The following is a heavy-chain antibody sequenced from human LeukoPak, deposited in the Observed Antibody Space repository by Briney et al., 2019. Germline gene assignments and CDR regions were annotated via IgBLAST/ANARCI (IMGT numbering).Heavy chain of an antibody. CDR3: ARQGSGSYLEYFQH. CDR1: GFTFSSYA. J-gene: IGHJ1*01. Sequence: GRSLRLSCAASGFTFSSYAMHWVRQAPGKGLEWVAVISYDGSNKYYAESVKGRFTISRDNSKNTLFLQMNSLRAEDTAVYYCARQGSGSYLEYFQHWGQGTLVTVSS. V-gene: IGHV3-30*04. CDR2: ISYDGSNK. D-gene: IGHD3-10*01.